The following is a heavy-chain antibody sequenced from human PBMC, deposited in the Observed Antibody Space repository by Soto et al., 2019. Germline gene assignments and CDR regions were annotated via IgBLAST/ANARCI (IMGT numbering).Heavy chain of an antibody. CDR1: GFTFSGSV. D-gene: IGHD3-3*01. CDR2: IRSKANNYAT. CDR3: ARGVYDFWSGHPKGLDY. J-gene: IGHJ4*02. V-gene: IGHV3-73*01. Sequence: AGGSLRLSCAASGFTFSGSVIHWVRQASGKGLEWVGRIRSKANNYATAYAVSVKGRFTISRDDSRNTAYLQMNSLKNEDTAVYYCARGVYDFWSGHPKGLDYWGQGTVVTVSS.